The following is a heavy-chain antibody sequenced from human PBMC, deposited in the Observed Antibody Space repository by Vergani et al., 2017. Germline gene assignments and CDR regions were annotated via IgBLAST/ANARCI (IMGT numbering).Heavy chain of an antibody. J-gene: IGHJ6*03. CDR3: ARQKDYYMDV. CDR2: IYYSGTT. CDR1: GDSVSNDDYY. V-gene: IGHV4-31*03. Sequence: QVQLQESGPGLVKPSQTLSLTCTVSGDSVSNDDYYWSWIRQHPGKGLEWIGYIYYSGTTYYNPSLESRLTISLDTSENHLSLKLTSVTAADTAVYYCARQKDYYMDVWGKGATVTVS.